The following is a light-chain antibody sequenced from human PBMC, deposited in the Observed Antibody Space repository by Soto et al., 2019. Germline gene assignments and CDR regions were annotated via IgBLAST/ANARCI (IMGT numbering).Light chain of an antibody. V-gene: IGLV1-44*01. Sequence: QSVLTQPPSASGTPGQGVTISCSGSSYDIGSNTVNWYQQLPGTAPKLLIYFNNQRPSGVPDRFSGSKSGTSASLAISGLQSEDEAQYYCAAWDDSLNGPVFGGGTKLTVL. CDR1: SYDIGSNT. CDR2: FNN. CDR3: AAWDDSLNGPV. J-gene: IGLJ3*02.